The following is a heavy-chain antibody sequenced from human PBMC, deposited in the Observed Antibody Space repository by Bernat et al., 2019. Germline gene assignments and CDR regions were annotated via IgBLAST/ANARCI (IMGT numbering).Heavy chain of an antibody. Sequence: EVQLVQSGAEVKKPGESLKISCKGSGYSYTSYWIGWVRQMPGKGLEWMGIIYPGDSDTRYSPSFQDQVTISADKSISTAYLQWSSLKASDTAMYYCARPPGPTLHPGGHSVIYWYFDLWGRGTLVTVSS. CDR3: ARPPGPTLHPGGHSVIYWYFDL. V-gene: IGHV5-51*01. D-gene: IGHD3-16*02. CDR1: GYSYTSYW. J-gene: IGHJ2*01. CDR2: IYPGDSDT.